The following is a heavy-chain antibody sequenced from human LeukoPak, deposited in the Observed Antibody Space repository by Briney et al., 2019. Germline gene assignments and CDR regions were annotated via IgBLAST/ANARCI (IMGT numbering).Heavy chain of an antibody. D-gene: IGHD3-22*01. V-gene: IGHV3-33*06. CDR2: IWYDGSNK. J-gene: IGHJ4*02. CDR1: GFTFSSYG. CDR3: AKDRAHYYDSSGLNY. Sequence: GGSLRLSCAASGFTFSSYGMHWVRQAPGKGLEWVAVIWYDGSNKYYADSVKGRFTISRDNSKNTLYLQMNSLRDEDTAVYYCAKDRAHYYDSSGLNYWGQGTLVTVSS.